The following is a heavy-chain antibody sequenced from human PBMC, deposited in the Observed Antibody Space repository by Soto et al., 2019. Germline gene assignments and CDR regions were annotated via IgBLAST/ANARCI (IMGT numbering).Heavy chain of an antibody. Sequence: GGSLTLSCAASGFTVSSNYLSWVRQAPGKGLEWVSVIYSGGSTYYADSVKGRFTISRDNPNNTLYLQMNSLRAEDTAVYYCARARPWDYYDSSGYYYRAYYFDYWGQGTLVTVSS. CDR3: ARARPWDYYDSSGYYYRAYYFDY. CDR2: IYSGGST. V-gene: IGHV3-53*01. J-gene: IGHJ4*02. CDR1: GFTVSSNY. D-gene: IGHD3-22*01.